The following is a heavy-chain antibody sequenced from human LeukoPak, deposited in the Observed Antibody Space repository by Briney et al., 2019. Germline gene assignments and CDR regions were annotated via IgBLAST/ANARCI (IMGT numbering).Heavy chain of an antibody. D-gene: IGHD3-22*01. Sequence: GGSLRLSCAASGFTFSDHYMDWVRQAPGKGLEWVGRIRPKARSYTTEYAASVKGRFTISREDSKNSLYLQMNSLNTEDTAVYYCGRVVTCDSRAYYLDYWGQGTLVTVSA. V-gene: IGHV3-72*01. CDR1: GFTFSDHY. CDR2: IRPKARSYTT. CDR3: GRVVTCDSRAYYLDY. J-gene: IGHJ4*02.